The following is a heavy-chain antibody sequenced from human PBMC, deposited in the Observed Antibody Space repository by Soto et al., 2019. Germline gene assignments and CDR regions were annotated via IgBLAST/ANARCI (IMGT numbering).Heavy chain of an antibody. V-gene: IGHV4-31*03. CDR2: IYYSGST. Sequence: SETLSLTCTVSGGSISSGGYYWSWIRQHPGKGLEWIGYIYYSGSTYYNPSLKSRVTISVDTSKNQFSLKLSSVTAADTAVYYCPRGVRSGWLNWFDTWGQGTLVTVSS. D-gene: IGHD6-19*01. CDR1: GGSISSGGYY. CDR3: PRGVRSGWLNWFDT. J-gene: IGHJ5*02.